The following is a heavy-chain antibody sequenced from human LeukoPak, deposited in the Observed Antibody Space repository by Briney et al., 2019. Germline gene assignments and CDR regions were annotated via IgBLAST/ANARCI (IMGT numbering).Heavy chain of an antibody. Sequence: GGSLRLSCAASGFTFSSYAMHWVRQAPGKGLEWVAVISYDGSNKYYADSVKGRFTISRDNSKNTLYLQSNSLRAEDTAVYYCASLWGYRAIVVPNWGQGTLVTVSS. CDR1: GFTFSSYA. J-gene: IGHJ4*02. CDR3: ASLWGYRAIVVPN. CDR2: ISYDGSNK. D-gene: IGHD3-22*01. V-gene: IGHV3-30*04.